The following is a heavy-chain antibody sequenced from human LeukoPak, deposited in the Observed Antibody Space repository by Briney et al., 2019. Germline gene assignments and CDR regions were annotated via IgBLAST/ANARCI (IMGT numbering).Heavy chain of an antibody. CDR1: GFTFSSYS. D-gene: IGHD5-18*01. V-gene: IGHV3-23*01. CDR3: ARRLAYSYGYDY. Sequence: GGSLRLSCAASGFTFSSYSMNWVRQAPGKGLEWVSAMIGSGTTTYYADSVKGRFTFSRDNSKNTLYLQMNSLRADDTAVYYCARRLAYSYGYDYWGQGNLVTVSS. CDR2: MIGSGTTT. J-gene: IGHJ4*02.